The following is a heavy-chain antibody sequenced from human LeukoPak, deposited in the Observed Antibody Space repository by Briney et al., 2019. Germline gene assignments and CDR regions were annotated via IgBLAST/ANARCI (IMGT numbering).Heavy chain of an antibody. J-gene: IGHJ4*02. CDR2: TRNKANSYTT. CDR1: GFTVSSNY. Sequence: TGGSLRFSCAASGFTVSSNYMDWIRQAPGKGLEWVGRTRNKANSYTTEYAASVKGRFTISREDSKNSLYLQMNSLKTDDTAMYYCARGARGMEYWGQGTLVTVSS. D-gene: IGHD6-13*01. CDR3: ARGARGMEY. V-gene: IGHV3-72*01.